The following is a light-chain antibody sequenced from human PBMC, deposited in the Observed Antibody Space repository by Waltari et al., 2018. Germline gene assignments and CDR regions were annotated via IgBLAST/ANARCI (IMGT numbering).Light chain of an antibody. J-gene: IGKJ5*01. Sequence: VLTQSPATLSLSPGERATLPCRASQSVGSELAWYQQKAGQAPRLLIYDASNRATGISDRFSGSGSGTDFALTISSLEPEDVAVYFCQQRSNWPPITFGQGTRLEIK. V-gene: IGKV3-11*01. CDR1: QSVGSE. CDR2: DAS. CDR3: QQRSNWPPIT.